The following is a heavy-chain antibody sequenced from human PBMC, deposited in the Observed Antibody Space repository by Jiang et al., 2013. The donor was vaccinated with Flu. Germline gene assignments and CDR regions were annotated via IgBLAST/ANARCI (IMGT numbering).Heavy chain of an antibody. CDR3: ARGTDSSGYYLDY. J-gene: IGHJ4*02. CDR2: TYYRSKWYN. Sequence: SVSSNSAAWNWIRQSPSRGLEWLGRTYYRSKWYNDYAVSVKSRITINPDTSKNQFSLQLNSVTPEDTAVYYCARGTDSSGYYLDYWGQGTLVTVSS. V-gene: IGHV6-1*01. D-gene: IGHD3-22*01. CDR1: SVSSNSAA.